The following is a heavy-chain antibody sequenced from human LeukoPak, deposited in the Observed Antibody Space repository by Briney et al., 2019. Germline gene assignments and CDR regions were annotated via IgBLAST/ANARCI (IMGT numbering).Heavy chain of an antibody. Sequence: GGSLGLSCVASEFTFSSHAMNWVRQAPGKGLEWVSSISGGGESTYYADSVKGRFTVSRDNSKNTLYLQVNSLRGEDTAVYYCAKGKYSSGGVPDYWGQGTLVTVSS. CDR1: EFTFSSHA. D-gene: IGHD6-19*01. CDR3: AKGKYSSGGVPDY. CDR2: ISGGGEST. V-gene: IGHV3-23*01. J-gene: IGHJ4*02.